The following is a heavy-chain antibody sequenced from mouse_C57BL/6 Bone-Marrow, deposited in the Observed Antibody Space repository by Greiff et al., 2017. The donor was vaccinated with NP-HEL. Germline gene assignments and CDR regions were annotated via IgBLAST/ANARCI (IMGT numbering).Heavy chain of an antibody. CDR1: GFNIKDDY. CDR3: TTSPAWFAY. Sequence: EVQLQQSGAELVRPGASVKLSCTASGFNIKDDYMHWVKQRPEQGLEWIGWIDPENGDTEYASKFQGKATITADTSSNTAYPQLSSLTSEDTAVYYCTTSPAWFAYWGQGTLVTVSA. V-gene: IGHV14-4*01. CDR2: IDPENGDT. J-gene: IGHJ3*01.